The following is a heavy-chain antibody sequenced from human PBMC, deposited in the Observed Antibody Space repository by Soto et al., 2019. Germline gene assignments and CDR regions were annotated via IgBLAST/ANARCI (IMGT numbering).Heavy chain of an antibody. CDR2: IYWDDDK. CDR1: GFSLSTSGVG. D-gene: IGHD2-15*01. CDR3: AHRRSYCSGGSCYSGFDY. J-gene: IGHJ4*02. V-gene: IGHV2-5*02. Sequence: QITLKESGPTLVKPTQTLTLTCTFSGFSLSTSGVGVGWIRQPPGKALEWLALIYWDDDKRYSPSLKSRLTITKDPSKNQVVLTMTNFDPVDTATYYCAHRRSYCSGGSCYSGFDYWGQGTLVTVSS.